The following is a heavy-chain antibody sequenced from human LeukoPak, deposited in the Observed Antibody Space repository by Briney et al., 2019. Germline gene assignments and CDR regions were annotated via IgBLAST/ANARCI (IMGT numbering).Heavy chain of an antibody. CDR3: ASFIYDSSGYFQHLCYFDY. CDR1: GGSISSSSYY. J-gene: IGHJ4*02. V-gene: IGHV4-39*07. Sequence: PSETLSLTCTVSGGSISSSSYYWGCHRQPPGKGLEWTVSIYYSGSTYYNPSLKSRVTISVDTSKNQFSLKLSSVTAADTAVYYCASFIYDSSGYFQHLCYFDYWGQGTVVTVSS. CDR2: IYYSGST. D-gene: IGHD3-22*01.